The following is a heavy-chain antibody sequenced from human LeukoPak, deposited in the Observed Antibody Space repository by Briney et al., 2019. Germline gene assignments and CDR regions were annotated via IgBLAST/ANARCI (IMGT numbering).Heavy chain of an antibody. D-gene: IGHD3-10*01. CDR1: GFTFSSYS. V-gene: IGHV3-21*01. J-gene: IGHJ4*02. CDR3: ARETPAYGSGSSFDY. Sequence: GGSLRVSCAASGFTFSSYSMNWVRQAPGKGVEWVSSISSSSSYIYYADSVKGRFTISRDNAKNSLYLQMKSLRAEDTAVYYCARETPAYGSGSSFDYWGQGTLVTVSS. CDR2: ISSSSSYI.